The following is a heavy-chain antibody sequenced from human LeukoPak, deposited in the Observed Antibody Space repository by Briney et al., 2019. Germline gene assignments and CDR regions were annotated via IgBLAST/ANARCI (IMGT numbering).Heavy chain of an antibody. J-gene: IGHJ6*03. Sequence: GGSLRLSCAVSGFTFSSYAMSWVRQAPGKGLEWVSAISGSGGSTYYADSVKGRFTISRDNSKNTLYLQMNSLRAEDTAVYYCAKVSSSLGYYYYYMDVWGKGTTVTVSS. CDR1: GFTFSSYA. D-gene: IGHD6-6*01. CDR3: AKVSSSLGYYYYYMDV. V-gene: IGHV3-23*01. CDR2: ISGSGGST.